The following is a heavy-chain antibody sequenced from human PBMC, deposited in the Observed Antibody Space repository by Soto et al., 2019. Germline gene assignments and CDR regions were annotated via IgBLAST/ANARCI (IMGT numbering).Heavy chain of an antibody. CDR3: ATYGYSSGWYWFDP. D-gene: IGHD6-19*01. Sequence: SETLSLTCTVSGGSISSYYWSWIRHPPGKGLEWNGYIYYSGSTNYNPSLKSRVTISVDTSKNQFSLKLSSVTAADTAVYYCATYGYSSGWYWFDPWGQGTLVTVSS. V-gene: IGHV4-59*08. J-gene: IGHJ5*02. CDR1: GGSISSYY. CDR2: IYYSGST.